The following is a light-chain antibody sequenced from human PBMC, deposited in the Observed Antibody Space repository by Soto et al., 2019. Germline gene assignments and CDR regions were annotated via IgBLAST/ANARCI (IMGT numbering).Light chain of an antibody. Sequence: QSALTQPPSASGSPGQSVTISCTGTSSDVGGYNYVSWYQQHLGKAPKLLIYEVSKRPSGVPDRFSGSKSGNTASLTVSGLQAEDEADYYCSSYAGSNVLYVFGTGTKVTVL. V-gene: IGLV2-8*01. CDR2: EVS. J-gene: IGLJ1*01. CDR1: SSDVGGYNY. CDR3: SSYAGSNVLYV.